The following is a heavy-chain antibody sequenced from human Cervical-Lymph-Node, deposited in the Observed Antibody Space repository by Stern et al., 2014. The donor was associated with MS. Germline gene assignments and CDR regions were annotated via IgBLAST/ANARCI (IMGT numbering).Heavy chain of an antibody. Sequence: QVQLVQSGPGVMQPGAAVRVSCKTSGYTFSRYDVNWVRQAPGQGLEWIGWMNPNSGNAGYAQKFQGRVTMTRDNSISTAYMDLSGLTSDDTAIYFCAREPMGASNYLDYWGQGILVTVSS. J-gene: IGHJ4*02. V-gene: IGHV1-8*01. CDR3: AREPMGASNYLDY. CDR2: MNPNSGNA. D-gene: IGHD1-26*01. CDR1: GYTFSRYD.